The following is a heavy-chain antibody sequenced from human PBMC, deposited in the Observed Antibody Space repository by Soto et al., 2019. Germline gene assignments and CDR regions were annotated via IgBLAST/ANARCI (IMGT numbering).Heavy chain of an antibody. Sequence: SETLSLTCSVSGGSIRSTSYYWAWIRQPPGKGLEWIGSIHYSASTYPNPVLNSRVTISVDTSKNQLSLKLSSVTAADAAVYYCARVSPGDFWSGASGYYYYYMDVWGKGTTVTVSS. D-gene: IGHD3-3*01. CDR2: IHYSAST. V-gene: IGHV4-39*07. CDR1: GGSIRSTSYY. J-gene: IGHJ6*03. CDR3: ARVSPGDFWSGASGYYYYYMDV.